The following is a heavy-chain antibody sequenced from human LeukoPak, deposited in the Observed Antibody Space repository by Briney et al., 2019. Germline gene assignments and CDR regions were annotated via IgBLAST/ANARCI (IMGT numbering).Heavy chain of an antibody. V-gene: IGHV3-53*01. J-gene: IGHJ3*02. CDR1: GFTVSSNY. Sequence: TGGSLRLSCAASGFTVSSNYMSWVRQAPGKGLEWVSVIYSGGSTYYADSVKGRFTISRDNSKNTLYLQMNSLRAEDTAVYYCARDGMITAYAFDIWGQGTMVTVSS. D-gene: IGHD3-16*01. CDR3: ARDGMITAYAFDI. CDR2: IYSGGST.